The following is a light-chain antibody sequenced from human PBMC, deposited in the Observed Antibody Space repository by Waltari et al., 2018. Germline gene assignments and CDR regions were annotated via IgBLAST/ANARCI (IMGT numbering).Light chain of an antibody. Sequence: SYELTQPPSVSVSPGQTASITCSGLGVKYACWYQQKPGQSPVVVKFQDRKRPSGIPERFSGSNSGNTATLTISGTQAMDEADYYCQAWDSSTVVFGGGTKLTVL. CDR1: LGVKY. CDR3: QAWDSSTVV. J-gene: IGLJ2*01. V-gene: IGLV3-1*01. CDR2: QDR.